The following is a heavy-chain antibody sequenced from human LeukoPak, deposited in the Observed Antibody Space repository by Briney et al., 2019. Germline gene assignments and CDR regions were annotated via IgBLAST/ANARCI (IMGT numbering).Heavy chain of an antibody. D-gene: IGHD3-22*01. CDR2: IVPILGIA. CDR3: ARRTYYYDSSGYLFDY. Sequence: SVKVSCKASGGTFSSYAISWVRQAPGQGLEWMGRIVPILGIANYAQRFQGRVTITADKSTSTAYMELSSLRSEDTAVYYCARRTYYYDSSGYLFDYWGQGTLVTVSS. J-gene: IGHJ4*02. CDR1: GGTFSSYA. V-gene: IGHV1-69*04.